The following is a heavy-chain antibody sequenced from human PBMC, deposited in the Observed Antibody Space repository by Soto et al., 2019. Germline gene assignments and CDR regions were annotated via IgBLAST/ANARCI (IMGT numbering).Heavy chain of an antibody. CDR2: IYYSGST. J-gene: IGHJ4*02. V-gene: IGHV4-39*01. CDR3: ASQYTGNFDY. Sequence: SETLSLTCTVSGGSISSSSYYWGWIRQPPGKGLEWIGSIYYSGSTYYNPSLKSRVTISVDTSKNQFSLKLSSVTAADTAVYYCASQYTGNFDYWGQGTLVTVSS. CDR1: GGSISSSSYY. D-gene: IGHD2-8*02.